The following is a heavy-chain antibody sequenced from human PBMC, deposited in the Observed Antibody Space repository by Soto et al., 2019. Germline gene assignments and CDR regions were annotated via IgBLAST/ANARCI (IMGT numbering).Heavy chain of an antibody. Sequence: PGGSLRLSCAASGFIFSNNAMSWVRQAPGKGLEWVSGVSGNGGRTYYADSVKGRFTISRDNSKDTVYLQMNSLRDEDTAVYYCVTGGSVVIISYPWGQGTLVTVSS. CDR2: VSGNGGRT. D-gene: IGHD2-15*01. V-gene: IGHV3-23*01. CDR1: GFIFSNNA. J-gene: IGHJ5*02. CDR3: VTGGSVVIISYP.